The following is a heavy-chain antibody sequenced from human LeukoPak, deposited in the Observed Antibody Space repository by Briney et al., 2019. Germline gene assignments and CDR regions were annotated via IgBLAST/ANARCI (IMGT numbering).Heavy chain of an antibody. V-gene: IGHV3-7*01. CDR1: GFTFRTYW. J-gene: IGHJ6*03. CDR3: AKEGDQFRGYLDA. D-gene: IGHD3-16*01. Sequence: PGGSLRLSCAASGFTFRTYWMSWVRQTPGKGLEWVAKIKPDGSEKSYLDSVKGRFTISRDNAKTSVYLQMNSLRDDDTAVYYCAKEGDQFRGYLDAWGKGTTVTVSS. CDR2: IKPDGSEK.